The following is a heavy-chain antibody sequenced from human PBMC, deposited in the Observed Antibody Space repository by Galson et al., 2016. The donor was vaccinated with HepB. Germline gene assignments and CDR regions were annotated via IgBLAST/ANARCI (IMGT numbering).Heavy chain of an antibody. CDR2: IYPGDSDT. CDR3: ARHLEDSFHYFDL. CDR1: GYTFTTYW. V-gene: IGHV5-51*01. J-gene: IGHJ2*01. D-gene: IGHD2-15*01. Sequence: QSGAEVKEPGESLKISCQGSGYTFTTYWIGWVRQMPGKGLEWMGIIYPGDSDTRYSPSVQGQVTISVDTSINTVYLQWSSLKASDTAIYFCARHLEDSFHYFDLWGRCTLVTVST.